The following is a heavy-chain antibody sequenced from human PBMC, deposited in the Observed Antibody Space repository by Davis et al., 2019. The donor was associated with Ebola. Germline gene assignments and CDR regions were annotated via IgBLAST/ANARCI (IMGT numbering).Heavy chain of an antibody. Sequence: ASVQVTCKASAYTFTSYGISWVRQPPGQGLEWMGWISAYNGNTNYAQKLQGRVTMTTDTSTSTAYMALRSLRSDDTAVYYCARDYLAAADYWGQGTLVTVSS. V-gene: IGHV1-18*04. CDR3: ARDYLAAADY. CDR1: AYTFTSYG. D-gene: IGHD6-13*01. J-gene: IGHJ4*02. CDR2: ISAYNGNT.